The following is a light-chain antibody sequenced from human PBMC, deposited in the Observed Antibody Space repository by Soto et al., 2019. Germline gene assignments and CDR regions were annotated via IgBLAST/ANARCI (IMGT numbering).Light chain of an antibody. CDR1: QSVLYSSSNRNF. CDR3: QQYYSTPYS. V-gene: IGKV4-1*01. Sequence: DIVMTQSPDSLAVSLGERATINCKSSQSVLYSSSNRNFLAWYQHKPGQPPKLLIYWASARESGVPDRFSGSGSGTDVTLTISSLQAEDVAVYYCQQYYSTPYSFGQGTKLEIK. CDR2: WAS. J-gene: IGKJ2*03.